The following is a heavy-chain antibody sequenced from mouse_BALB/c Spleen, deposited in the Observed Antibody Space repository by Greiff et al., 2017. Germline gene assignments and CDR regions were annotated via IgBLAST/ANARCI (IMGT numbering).Heavy chain of an antibody. D-gene: IGHD1-1*01. CDR1: GFTFSNYW. CDR2: IRLKSNNYAT. CDR3: TSYYYGSSFHYFDY. V-gene: IGHV6-6*02. J-gene: IGHJ2*01. Sequence: EVKLVESGGGLVQPGGSMKLSCVASGFTFSNYWMNWVRQSPEKGLEWVAEIRLKSNNYATHYAESVKGRFTISRDDSKSSVYLQMNNLRAEDTGIYYCTSYYYGSSFHYFDYWGQGTTRTVSS.